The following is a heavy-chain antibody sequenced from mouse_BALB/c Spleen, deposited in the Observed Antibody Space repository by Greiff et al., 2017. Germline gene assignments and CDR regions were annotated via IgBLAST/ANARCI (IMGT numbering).Heavy chain of an antibody. D-gene: IGHD1-1*01. CDR3: ARTYYYGYYFDY. V-gene: IGHV1-7*01. CDR2: INPSTGYT. J-gene: IGHJ2*01. Sequence: QVQLQQSGAELAKPGASVKMSCKASGYTFTSYWMHWVKQRPGQGLEWIGYINPSTGYTEYNQKFKGKATLTADKSSNTAYMQLSSLTSEDSAVYFCARTYYYGYYFDYWGQGTTLTVSS. CDR1: GYTFTSYW.